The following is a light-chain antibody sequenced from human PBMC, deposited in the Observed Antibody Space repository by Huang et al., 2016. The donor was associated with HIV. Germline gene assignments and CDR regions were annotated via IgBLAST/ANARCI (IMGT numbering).Light chain of an antibody. J-gene: IGKJ5*01. CDR2: DTS. V-gene: IGKV1-39*01. CDR3: QQSYAVPIT. Sequence: DVQLTQSPSSLSASVGDTVSITCRTSQNVDTFLNWYQQKIGRAPKLLIYDTSTLQFGDPSRFAASGSGTNFTLTITNLQLDDFATYSCQQSYAVPITFGQGTRLENK. CDR1: QNVDTF.